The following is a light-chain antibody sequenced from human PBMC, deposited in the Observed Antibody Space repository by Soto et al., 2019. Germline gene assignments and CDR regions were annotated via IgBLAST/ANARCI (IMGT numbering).Light chain of an antibody. CDR2: LGS. Sequence: DIRMTQTPLSLPVIPGESASISCTSSQSLLHRNGYIYLDWYVQKTGQSQQLLIYLGSNRASGVPDRFSASGSGTYFTLRISRVEADDVGVFYCMQSLQTPRTFGQGTKLEIK. CDR3: MQSLQTPRT. CDR1: QSLLHRNGYIY. V-gene: IGKV2-28*01. J-gene: IGKJ1*01.